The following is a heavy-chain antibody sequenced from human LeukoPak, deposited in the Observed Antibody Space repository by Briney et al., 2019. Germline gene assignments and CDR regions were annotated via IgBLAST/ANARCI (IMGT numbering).Heavy chain of an antibody. Sequence: PSGTLSLTCAVSGGSISNSNWWSWVRQPPGKGLEWIGEIYHSGSTNYNPSLKSRVTISVDKSKNQFSLKLNSVTAADTAVYFCAGRPITVSTALFYWGQGTLVTVSS. CDR2: IYHSGST. CDR1: GGSISNSNW. CDR3: AGRPITVSTALFY. V-gene: IGHV4-4*02. J-gene: IGHJ4*02. D-gene: IGHD1-20*01.